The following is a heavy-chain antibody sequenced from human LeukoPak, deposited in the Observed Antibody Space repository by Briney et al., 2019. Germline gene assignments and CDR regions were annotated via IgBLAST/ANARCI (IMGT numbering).Heavy chain of an antibody. J-gene: IGHJ6*02. CDR1: GFTFSSYA. V-gene: IGHV3-23*01. CDR2: ISGSGGST. D-gene: IGHD6-19*01. Sequence: GGSLRLSCAAPGFTFSSYAMSWVRQAPGKGLEWVSAISGSGGSTYYADSVKGRFTISRDNSKNTLDLQMNSLRAEDTAVYYCAKAVAGTKYYYGMDVWGQGTTVTVSS. CDR3: AKAVAGTKYYYGMDV.